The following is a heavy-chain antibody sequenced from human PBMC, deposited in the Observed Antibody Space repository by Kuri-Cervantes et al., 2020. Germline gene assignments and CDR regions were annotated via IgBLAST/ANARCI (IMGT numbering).Heavy chain of an antibody. CDR2: IFYGETT. J-gene: IGHJ4*02. CDR3: ARTHYYGSGSYTQRDY. V-gene: IGHV4-39*07. D-gene: IGHD3-10*01. CDR1: GGSIRNSNYY. Sequence: SETLSLTCTVSGGSIRNSNYYWGWIRQPPGMGLEYIGGIFYGETTYYNPSLKSRVTMSVDTSKNQFSLKLSSVTAADTAVYYCARTHYYGSGSYTQRDYWGQGTLVTVSS.